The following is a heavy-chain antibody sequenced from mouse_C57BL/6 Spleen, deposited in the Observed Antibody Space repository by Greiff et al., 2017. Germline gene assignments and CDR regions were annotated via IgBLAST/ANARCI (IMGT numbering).Heavy chain of an antibody. Sequence: QVQLQQPGAELVRPGTSVKLSCKASGYTFTSYWMHWVKQRPGQGLEWIGVIDPSDSYTNYNQKFKGKATLTVDTSSSTAYMQLSSLTSEDSAVYYCARAYDGYAMDYWGQGTSVTVSS. CDR1: GYTFTSYW. CDR3: ARAYDGYAMDY. V-gene: IGHV1-59*01. J-gene: IGHJ4*01. D-gene: IGHD2-3*01. CDR2: IDPSDSYT.